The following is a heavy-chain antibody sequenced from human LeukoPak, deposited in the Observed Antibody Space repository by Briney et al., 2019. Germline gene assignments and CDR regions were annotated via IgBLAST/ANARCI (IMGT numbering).Heavy chain of an antibody. CDR3: ARLYYDFWSGYYAFDY. J-gene: IGHJ4*02. Sequence: SETLSLTCTVSGGSISSGSYYWSWIRQPAGKGLEWIGRIYSSGSTNYNPSLKSRVTISVDTSKNQFSLKLSSVTAADTAVYYCARLYYDFWSGYYAFDYWGQGTLVTVSS. CDR2: IYSSGST. V-gene: IGHV4-61*10. D-gene: IGHD3-3*01. CDR1: GGSISSGSYY.